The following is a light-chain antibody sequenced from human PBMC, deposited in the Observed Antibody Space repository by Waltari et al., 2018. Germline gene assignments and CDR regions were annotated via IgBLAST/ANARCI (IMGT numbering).Light chain of an antibody. Sequence: ETVLPQSPCTAPMSQGQSVTLSCRASQSVGSSRLAWYQQKPGQAPRLVIYRASSRATGIPDRFSGSGSGTDFSLTISRLEPEDFAAYYCQQHGTLPATFGQGTKVEIK. J-gene: IGKJ1*01. CDR3: QQHGTLPAT. V-gene: IGKV3-20*01. CDR1: QSVGSSR. CDR2: RAS.